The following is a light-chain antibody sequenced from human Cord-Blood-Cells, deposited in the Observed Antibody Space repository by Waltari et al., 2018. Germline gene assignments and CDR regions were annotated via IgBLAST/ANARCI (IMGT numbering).Light chain of an antibody. CDR3: QVWDSSSDHWV. V-gene: IGLV3-21*03. CDR2: DDS. CDR1: NAGSKS. Sequence: SSVLTQPPSVSVAPGKTARIPCAGHNAGSKSVHWYQQQPGQAPVLVVYDDSDRPSGIPERFSGSNSGNTATLTISRVEAGDEADYYCQVWDSSSDHWVFGGGTKLTVL. J-gene: IGLJ3*02.